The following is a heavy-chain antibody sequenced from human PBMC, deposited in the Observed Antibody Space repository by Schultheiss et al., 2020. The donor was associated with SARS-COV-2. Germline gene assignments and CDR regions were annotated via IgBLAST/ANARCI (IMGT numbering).Heavy chain of an antibody. V-gene: IGHV3-23*01. CDR3: ARDGITIFGVVMHYGMDV. CDR1: EFTFTNYA. D-gene: IGHD3-3*01. CDR2: ISGSGDNT. Sequence: GGSLRLSCAASEFTFTNYAMTWVRQAPGKGLEWVSAISGSGDNTFYADSVKGRFTISRDNSKNTLFLQMNSLRAEDTAVYYCARDGITIFGVVMHYGMDVWGQGTTVTVSS. J-gene: IGHJ6*02.